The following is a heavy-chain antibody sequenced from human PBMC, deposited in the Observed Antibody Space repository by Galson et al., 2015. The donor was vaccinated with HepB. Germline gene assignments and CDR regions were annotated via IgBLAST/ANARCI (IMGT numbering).Heavy chain of an antibody. D-gene: IGHD6-13*01. CDR2: IIPIFGTA. CDR3: ARGRAAAVYYYYYGMDV. Sequence: SVKVSCKASGGTFSSYAISWVRQAPGQGLEWMGGIIPIFGTANYAQKFQGRVTITADKSTSTAYMELSSLRSEDTAVYYCARGRAAAVYYYYYGMDVWGQGTTVTVSS. CDR1: GGTFSSYA. V-gene: IGHV1-69*06. J-gene: IGHJ6*02.